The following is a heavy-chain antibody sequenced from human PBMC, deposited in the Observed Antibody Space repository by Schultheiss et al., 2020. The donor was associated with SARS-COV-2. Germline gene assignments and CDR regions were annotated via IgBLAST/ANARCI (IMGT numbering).Heavy chain of an antibody. CDR2: ISYDGSNK. D-gene: IGHD3-10*01. CDR3: AKHTGAGGMDV. Sequence: GGSLRLSCAASGFTFSSYGMHWVRQAPGKGLEWVAVISYDGSNKYYADSVKGRFTISRDNSKNTLYLQMNSLRAEDTAVYYCAKHTGAGGMDVWGQGTTVTVSS. J-gene: IGHJ6*02. CDR1: GFTFSSYG. V-gene: IGHV3-30*02.